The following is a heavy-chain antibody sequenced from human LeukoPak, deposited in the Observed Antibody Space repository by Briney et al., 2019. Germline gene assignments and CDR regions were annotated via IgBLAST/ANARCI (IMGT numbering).Heavy chain of an antibody. Sequence: GASVKVSCKASGGTFSSYAISWVRQAPGQGLEWMGGIIPIFGTANYAQKFQGRVTITADKSTSTAYMELSSLRSEDTAVYYCAGEGVTTANWFDPWGQGTLVTVSS. CDR1: GGTFSSYA. V-gene: IGHV1-69*06. CDR3: AGEGVTTANWFDP. J-gene: IGHJ5*02. CDR2: IIPIFGTA. D-gene: IGHD4-17*01.